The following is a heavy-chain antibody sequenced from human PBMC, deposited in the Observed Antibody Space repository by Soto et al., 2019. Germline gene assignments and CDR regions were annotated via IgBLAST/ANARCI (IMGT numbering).Heavy chain of an antibody. CDR2: TYHGGAT. J-gene: IGHJ4*01. CDR3: AREMSYYFDS. V-gene: IGHV4-30-2*01. Sequence: QVQLQESGSGLVKPSQTLVLTCTVSGDSISRDGSSWSWLRQPPGKGLEWIGYTYHGGATYYNPSLKSRVTTSGDKSKNQFSLSLASVTAADTAVYYCAREMSYYFDSWGHGTLVTVSS. CDR1: GDSISRDGSS.